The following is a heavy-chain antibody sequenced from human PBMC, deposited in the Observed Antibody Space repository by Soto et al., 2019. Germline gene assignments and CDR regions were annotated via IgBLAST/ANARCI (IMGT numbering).Heavy chain of an antibody. CDR3: ARVGGTGGYTYGLDY. CDR1: GGTFSSYA. V-gene: IGHV1-69*06. CDR2: IIPVFGTG. J-gene: IGHJ4*02. Sequence: QVQLVQSGAEVKKPGSSVKVSCKASGGTFSSYAISWVRQAPGQGLEWMGGIIPVFGTGIYAQKFQGRVKITADKSPNTAYMELSSLRSEDTAVYFCARVGGTGGYTYGLDYWGQGTLVTVPS. D-gene: IGHD5-18*01.